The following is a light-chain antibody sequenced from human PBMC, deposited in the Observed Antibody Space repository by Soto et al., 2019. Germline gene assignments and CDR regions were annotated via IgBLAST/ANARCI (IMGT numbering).Light chain of an antibody. Sequence: EIVTKHTPPTLAVSPWEGAALSRMASQSVSTNLAWYQQKPGQAPRLLIYGASTRATGIPARFSGSGSGTEFTLTISSLQSEDFAVYYCQQYNNWPRTFGQWTKVDI. CDR1: QSVSTN. CDR2: GAS. CDR3: QQYNNWPRT. J-gene: IGKJ1*01. V-gene: IGKV3-15*01.